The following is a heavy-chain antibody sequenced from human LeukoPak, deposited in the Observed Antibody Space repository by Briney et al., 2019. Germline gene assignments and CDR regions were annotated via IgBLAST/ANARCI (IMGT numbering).Heavy chain of an antibody. Sequence: PSETLSLTCAVSGDSSNNGDYSWTWVRQPPGKGLEWIGYIYRSGSTFYNPSLKSRLTISVDRSRKQSSLILNSVTAADTAVYYCATYSSRFEDYWGQGTLVTVSS. J-gene: IGHJ4*02. V-gene: IGHV4-30-2*01. CDR1: GDSSNNGDYS. CDR3: ATYSSRFEDY. CDR2: IYRSGST. D-gene: IGHD6-19*01.